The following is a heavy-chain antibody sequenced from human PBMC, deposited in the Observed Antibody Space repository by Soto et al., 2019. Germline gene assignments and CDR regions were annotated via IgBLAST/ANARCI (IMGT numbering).Heavy chain of an antibody. V-gene: IGHV5-10-1*01. Sequence: GESLKISCKGSGYSFTSYWISWVRQMPGKGLEWMGRIDPSDSYTNYSPSFQGHVTISADKSISTAYLQWSSLKASETAMYYCARNGHSYEHRMDVWGQGTTVTVSS. J-gene: IGHJ6*02. D-gene: IGHD5-18*01. CDR3: ARNGHSYEHRMDV. CDR2: IDPSDSYT. CDR1: GYSFTSYW.